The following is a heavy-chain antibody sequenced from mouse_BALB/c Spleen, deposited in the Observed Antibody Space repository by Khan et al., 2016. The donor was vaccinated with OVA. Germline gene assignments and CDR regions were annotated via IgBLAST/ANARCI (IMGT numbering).Heavy chain of an antibody. CDR3: VREGAYHRSDGWFAY. V-gene: IGHV1-4*01. CDR2: INPSNDYT. D-gene: IGHD2-14*01. Sequence: VQLQQSGAELARPGASVKMSCKASGYTFTSYTMHWVKQRPGQGLEWIGYINPSNDYTNYNQNFKDKATLIVDKSSSTAYMQLSSLTSEDSSVXYGVREGAYHRSDGWFAYWGQGTLVTVSA. CDR1: GYTFTSYT. J-gene: IGHJ3*01.